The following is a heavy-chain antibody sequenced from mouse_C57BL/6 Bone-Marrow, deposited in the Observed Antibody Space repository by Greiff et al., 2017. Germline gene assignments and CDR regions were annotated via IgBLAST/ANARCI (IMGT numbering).Heavy chain of an antibody. CDR1: GYTFTDYE. V-gene: IGHV1-15*01. CDR2: IDPETGGT. Sequence: QVQLKESGAELVRPGASVTLSCKASGYTFTDYEMHWVKQTPVHGLEWIGAIDPETGGTAYNQKFKGKAKLTADKSSSTAYMELRSLTSEDSAVYYCTRVGNCLCDYWGQGTTLTVSS. D-gene: IGHD2-1*01. CDR3: TRVGNCLCDY. J-gene: IGHJ2*01.